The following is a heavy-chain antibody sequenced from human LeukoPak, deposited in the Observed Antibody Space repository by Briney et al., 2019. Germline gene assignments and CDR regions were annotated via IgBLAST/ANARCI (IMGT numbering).Heavy chain of an antibody. CDR1: GGSISSITYY. CDR3: ARLYGNYQNYFDF. V-gene: IGHV4-39*07. CDR2: MYYRGNT. Sequence: SETLSLTCTVSGGSISSITYYWGWHRQRPGKGRMWVGHMYYRGNTLYNPPLQSRVTISVDPSKSQFSLKLRSVTAADTAVYYCARLYGNYQNYFDFWGQGTVLTVSS. D-gene: IGHD1-7*01. J-gene: IGHJ4*02.